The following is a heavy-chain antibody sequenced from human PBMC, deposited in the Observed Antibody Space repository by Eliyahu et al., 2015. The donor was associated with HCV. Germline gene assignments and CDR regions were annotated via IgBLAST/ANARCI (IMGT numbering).Heavy chain of an antibody. D-gene: IGHD1/OR15-1a*01. V-gene: IGHV4-34*01. CDR2: INHSGST. CDR3: ARGGRWNNLDYHYYFNMDV. J-gene: IGHJ6*02. CDR1: GESFIGFF. Sequence: QVQLQQWGAGLLKPSETLSLTCAVSGESFIGFFWNWIRQPPGKGLEWIGEINHSGSTRYNPSLKSRVIISVDTSESQFSLKLRSVTAADTAVYYCARGGRWNNLDYHYYFNMDVWGQGTTVTVSS.